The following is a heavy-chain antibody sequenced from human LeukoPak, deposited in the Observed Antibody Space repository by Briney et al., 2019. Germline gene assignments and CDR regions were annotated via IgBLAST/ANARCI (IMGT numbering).Heavy chain of an antibody. D-gene: IGHD3-10*01. CDR1: GGSFSGYY. V-gene: IGHV4-34*01. J-gene: IGHJ3*02. CDR3: ARGRGGFTMVRGVMGPFAFDI. CDR2: INHSGST. Sequence: SETLSLTCAVYGGSFSGYYWSWIRQPPGKGLEWIGEINHSGSTNYNPSLKSRVTISADTSKNQSSLKLSSVTAADTAVYYCARGRGGFTMVRGVMGPFAFDIWGQGTMVTVSS.